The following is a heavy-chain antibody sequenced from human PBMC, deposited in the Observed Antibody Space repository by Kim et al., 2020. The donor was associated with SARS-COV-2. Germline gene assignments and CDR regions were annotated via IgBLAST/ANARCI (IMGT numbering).Heavy chain of an antibody. J-gene: IGHJ2*01. CDR3: VTKDTAFMLYSDP. CDR1: GSTFRNYA. D-gene: IGHD2-21*02. Sequence: GGSLRLSCSASGSTFRNYALHWVRQAPGKGLECVSSICCDGSSKYYADSVKGRFTISRDNSKNTVYLQMSTLRTDDTAVYYCVTKDTAFMLYSDPWCRG. CDR2: ICCDGSSK. V-gene: IGHV3-64D*06.